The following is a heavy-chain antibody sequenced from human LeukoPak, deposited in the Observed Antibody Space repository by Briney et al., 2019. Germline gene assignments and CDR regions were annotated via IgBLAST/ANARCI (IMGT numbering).Heavy chain of an antibody. CDR3: AKEEMPHAFDL. V-gene: IGHV3-23*01. J-gene: IGHJ3*01. CDR1: GFSFRRYA. Sequence: GGSLRLSCAASGFSFRRYAMNWVRQAPGRGLEWIAVISGPGPSTVYADSVKGRFTISRDNSKNTLFLQLDSLRVEDTAIYYCAKEEMPHAFDLWGQGTMVTVSS. D-gene: IGHD5-24*01. CDR2: ISGPGPST.